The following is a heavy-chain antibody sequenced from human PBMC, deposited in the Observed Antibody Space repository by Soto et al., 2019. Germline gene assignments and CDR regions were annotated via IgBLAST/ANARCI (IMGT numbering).Heavy chain of an antibody. J-gene: IGHJ4*02. CDR1: GGSISSGGYY. CDR2: IYYSGST. V-gene: IGHV4-31*03. CDR3: ARIPYDSSCYYEVPFDY. D-gene: IGHD3-22*01. Sequence: QLQLQESGPGLVKPSQTLSLTCTVSGGSISSGGYYWSWIRQHPGKGLEWIGYIYYSGSTYYNPSLKSRVTISVDTSKNQFSLKLSSVTAADTAVYYCARIPYDSSCYYEVPFDYWVQGTLVTVS.